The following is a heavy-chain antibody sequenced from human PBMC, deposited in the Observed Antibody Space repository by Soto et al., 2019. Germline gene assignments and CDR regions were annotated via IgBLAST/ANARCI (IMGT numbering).Heavy chain of an antibody. CDR2: ISYDGINK. CDR3: ARDEIAAALSGMDV. V-gene: IGHV3-30-3*01. CDR1: GFTFSSYA. J-gene: IGHJ6*02. Sequence: PGGSLRLSCAASGFTFSSYALHWVRQAPGKGLEWVAVISYDGINKYYADSVKGRFTISRDKSKNTLYLLMNSLRAEDTAVYYCARDEIAAALSGMDVWGHGTTVTVSS. D-gene: IGHD6-13*01.